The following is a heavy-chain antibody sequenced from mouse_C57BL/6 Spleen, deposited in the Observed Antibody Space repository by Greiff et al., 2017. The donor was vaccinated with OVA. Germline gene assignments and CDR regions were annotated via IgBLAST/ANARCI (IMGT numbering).Heavy chain of an antibody. CDR3: ASYYSNYLFDY. J-gene: IGHJ2*01. CDR2: IDPSDSYT. V-gene: IGHV1-50*01. Sequence: QVQLQQPGAELVKPGASVKLSCKASGYTFTSYWMQWVKQRPGQGLEWIGEIDPSDSYTNYNQKFKGKATLTVDTSSSTAYMQLSSLTSEDSAVYYGASYYSNYLFDYWGQGTTLTVSS. CDR1: GYTFTSYW. D-gene: IGHD2-5*01.